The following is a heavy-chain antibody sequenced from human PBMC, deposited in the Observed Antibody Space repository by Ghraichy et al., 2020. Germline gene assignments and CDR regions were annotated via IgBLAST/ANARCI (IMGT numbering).Heavy chain of an antibody. V-gene: IGHV3-48*02. CDR2: ISVSTSLI. Sequence: GGSLRLSCAASGFTFRDYGMNWVRQAPGKGLEWVSYISVSTSLIHYTDSVKGRFTISRDNEKNSLYLQVNSLRHEDTALYYCARTSGATGPTMWLDPWGQGTLVTVSS. J-gene: IGHJ5*02. CDR3: ARTSGATGPTMWLDP. D-gene: IGHD4-17*01. CDR1: GFTFRDYG.